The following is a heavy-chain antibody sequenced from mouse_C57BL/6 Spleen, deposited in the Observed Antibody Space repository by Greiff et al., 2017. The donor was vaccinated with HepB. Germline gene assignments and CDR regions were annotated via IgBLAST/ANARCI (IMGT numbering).Heavy chain of an antibody. CDR3: ARYDYGDYYAMDY. CDR2: IDPSDSYT. CDR1: GYTFTSYW. Sequence: QVQLQQPGAELVMPGASVKLSCKASGYTFTSYWMHWVKQRPGQGLEWIGEIDPSDSYTNYNQKFKGKSTLTVDKSSSTAYMQLSSLTSEDSAVYYCARYDYGDYYAMDYWGQGTSGTVSS. V-gene: IGHV1-69*01. J-gene: IGHJ4*01. D-gene: IGHD2-4*01.